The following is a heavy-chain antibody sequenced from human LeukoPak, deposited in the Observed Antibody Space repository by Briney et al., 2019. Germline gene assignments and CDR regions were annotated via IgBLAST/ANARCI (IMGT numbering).Heavy chain of an antibody. J-gene: IGHJ5*02. Sequence: PSETLSLTCTVSGGSISSSSYYWGWIRQPPGKGLGWIGSIYYGGSTYYNPSLKSRVTISVDTSKNQFSLKLSSVTAADTAVYYCARTRRVATRAHWFDPWGQGTLVTVSS. D-gene: IGHD5-12*01. V-gene: IGHV4-39*07. CDR1: GGSISSSSYY. CDR3: ARTRRVATRAHWFDP. CDR2: IYYGGST.